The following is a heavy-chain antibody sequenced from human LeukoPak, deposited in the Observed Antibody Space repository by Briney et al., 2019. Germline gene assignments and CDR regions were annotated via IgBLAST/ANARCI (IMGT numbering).Heavy chain of an antibody. Sequence: ASVKVSCKASGYTFTRHYMHWVRQAPGQGLEWMGWINPNSGGTNYAQKFQGRVTMTRDTSISTAYMELSRLRSDDTAVYYCARPWDRGYSYGYSGSWFDPWGQGTLVTVSS. J-gene: IGHJ5*02. CDR1: GYTFTRHY. CDR2: INPNSGGT. V-gene: IGHV1-2*02. D-gene: IGHD5-18*01. CDR3: ARPWDRGYSYGYSGSWFDP.